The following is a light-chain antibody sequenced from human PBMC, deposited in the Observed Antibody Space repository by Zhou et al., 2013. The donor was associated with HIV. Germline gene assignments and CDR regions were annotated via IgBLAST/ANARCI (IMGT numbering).Light chain of an antibody. CDR2: DAS. J-gene: IGKJ4*01. Sequence: DIQMTQSPSSLSASVGDRVTITCQASQDISNYLNWYQQKPGKAPKLLIYDASNLETGVPSRFSGSGSGTDFTFTISSLQPEDIATYYCQQYDNLLTFGRRDQRWRIK. CDR1: QDISNY. V-gene: IGKV1-33*01. CDR3: QQYDNLLT.